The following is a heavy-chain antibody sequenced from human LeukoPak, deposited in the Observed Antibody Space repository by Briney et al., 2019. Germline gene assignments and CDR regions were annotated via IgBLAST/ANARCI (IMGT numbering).Heavy chain of an antibody. V-gene: IGHV6-1*01. J-gene: IGHJ5*02. CDR3: ARRLTQYDCFDP. CDR1: GDSVSSNSVT. CDR2: TYHRSTWYN. Sequence: KSSQTLSLTCAISGDSVSSNSVTWNWIRQSPLRGLEWLGRTYHRSTWYNDYAVSVRGRITVNPDTSKNQFSLHLNSVTPEDTAVYYCARRLTQYDCFDPWGQGILVTVSS. D-gene: IGHD2-2*01.